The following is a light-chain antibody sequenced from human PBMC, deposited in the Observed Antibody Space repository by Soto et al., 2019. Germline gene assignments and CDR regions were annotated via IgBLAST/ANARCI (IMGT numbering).Light chain of an antibody. CDR3: CSYAGSYTLV. CDR1: SGDVGANKY. CDR2: DVN. Sequence: SVSGSPGQSVTISCTGTSGDVGANKYVSWYRQYPGKAPKLMIYDVNERPSGVPDRFSGSKSGNTASLTISGLQAEDEADYYCCSYAGSYTLVFGTGTKVTVL. J-gene: IGLJ1*01. V-gene: IGLV2-11*03.